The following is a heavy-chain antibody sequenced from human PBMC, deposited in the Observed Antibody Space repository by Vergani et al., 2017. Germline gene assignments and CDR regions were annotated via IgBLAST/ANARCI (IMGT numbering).Heavy chain of an antibody. J-gene: IGHJ4*02. Sequence: QVQLVQSGAEVKKPGASVKVSCKASGYTFTSYYMHWVRQAPGQGLEWMGGIIPIFGTANYAQKFQGRVTITADESTSTAYMELSSLRSEDTAVYYCARTPNYYDSSGFDYWGQGTLVTVSS. V-gene: IGHV1-69*01. CDR3: ARTPNYYDSSGFDY. D-gene: IGHD3-22*01. CDR1: GYTFTSYY. CDR2: IIPIFGTA.